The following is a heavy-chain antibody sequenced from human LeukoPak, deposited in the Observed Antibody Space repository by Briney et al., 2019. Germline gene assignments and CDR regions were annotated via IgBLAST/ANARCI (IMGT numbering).Heavy chain of an antibody. CDR2: IYTSGST. J-gene: IGHJ4*02. CDR3: ARDYYDSSGYRYFDY. V-gene: IGHV4-4*07. CDR1: GGSISGYY. D-gene: IGHD3-22*01. Sequence: SETLSLTCTVSGGSISGYYWSWIRQPAGKGLEWIGRIYTSGSTNYNPSLKSRVTMSVDTSKNQFSLKLSSVTAADTAVYYCARDYYDSSGYRYFDYWGQGTPVTVSS.